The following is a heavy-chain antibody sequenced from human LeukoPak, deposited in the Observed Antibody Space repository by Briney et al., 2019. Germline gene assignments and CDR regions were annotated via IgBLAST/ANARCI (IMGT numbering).Heavy chain of an antibody. CDR3: AKRIRVNWFDP. V-gene: IGHV3-23*01. J-gene: IGHJ5*02. Sequence: PGGSLRLSCTVSGFTVSSNSMSWVRQAPGKGLEWVSAISGSGDSTYYADSVKGRFTISRDNSKNTLYLQMNSLRAEDTAVYYCAKRIRVNWFDPWGQGTLVTVSS. CDR2: ISGSGDST. CDR1: GFTVSSNS.